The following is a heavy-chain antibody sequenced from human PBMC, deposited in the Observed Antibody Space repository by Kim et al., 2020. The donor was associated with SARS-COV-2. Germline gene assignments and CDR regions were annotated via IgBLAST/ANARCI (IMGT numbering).Heavy chain of an antibody. J-gene: IGHJ4*02. CDR3: ARHNHNWNWDY. V-gene: IGHV3-33*01. D-gene: IGHD1-1*01. Sequence: GGSLRLSCAASGFPFSSYGMHWVRQAPGKGLEWVAVVWPDGGTKYYADSVRGRFTVSRDNSKHTLVLQMNSLRAEDAAVYYCARHNHNWNWDYWGQGSLVTVSS. CDR1: GFPFSSYG. CDR2: VWPDGGTK.